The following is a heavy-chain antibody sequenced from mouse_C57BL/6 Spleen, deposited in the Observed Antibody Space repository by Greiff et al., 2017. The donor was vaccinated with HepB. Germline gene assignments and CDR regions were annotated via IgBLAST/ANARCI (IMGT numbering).Heavy chain of an antibody. Sequence: EVKVVESGEGLVKPGGSLKLSCAASGFTFSSYAMSWVRQTPEKRLEWVAYISSGGDYIYYAATVTGRFTISRDNARNTLYLQMRSLKSEDTAMYYCTRDDDGYPFAYWGQGTLVTVSA. D-gene: IGHD2-3*01. CDR2: ISSGGDYI. J-gene: IGHJ3*01. V-gene: IGHV5-9-1*02. CDR1: GFTFSSYA. CDR3: TRDDDGYPFAY.